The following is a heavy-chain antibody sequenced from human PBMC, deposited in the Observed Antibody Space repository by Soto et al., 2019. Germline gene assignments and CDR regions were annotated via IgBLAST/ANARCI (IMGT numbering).Heavy chain of an antibody. Sequence: ASVKVSCKASGYTFTSYDINWVRQATGQGLEWMGWMNPNSGNTGYAQKFQGRVTMTRNTSISTAYMELSSLRSEDTDVYYCASSIAVAGPFDYWGQGTLVNVSS. J-gene: IGHJ4*02. CDR1: GYTFTSYD. D-gene: IGHD6-19*01. CDR3: ASSIAVAGPFDY. CDR2: MNPNSGNT. V-gene: IGHV1-8*01.